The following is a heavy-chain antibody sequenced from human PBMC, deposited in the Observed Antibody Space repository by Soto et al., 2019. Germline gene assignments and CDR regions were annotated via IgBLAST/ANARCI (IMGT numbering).Heavy chain of an antibody. CDR2: IYTSGST. J-gene: IGHJ4*02. V-gene: IGHV4-4*07. CDR1: GGSISSYY. D-gene: IGHD3-16*01. Sequence: SETLSLTCTVSGGSISSYYWSWIRQPAGKGLEWIGRIYTSGSTNYNPSLKSRVTMSVDTSKNQFSLKLSSVTAADTAVYYCARAGPIYDSVWGSYPQYSFDSWGQEPLVTAPS. CDR3: ARAGPIYDSVWGSYPQYSFDS.